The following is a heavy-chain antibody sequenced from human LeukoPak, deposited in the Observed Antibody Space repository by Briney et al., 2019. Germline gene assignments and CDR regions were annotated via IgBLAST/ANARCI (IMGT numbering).Heavy chain of an antibody. CDR1: GYTFTGYY. J-gene: IGHJ4*02. CDR2: INPNSGDT. CDR3: AIVTYDTRGYSPFDC. Sequence: ASVKVSCKASGYTFTGYYMHWVRQAPGQGLDWMGWINPNSGDTNYAQNFQGWVSMTRDTSISTAYMELSRLSSDDTAVYYCAIVTYDTRGYSPFDCWGQGTLITVSS. V-gene: IGHV1-2*04. D-gene: IGHD3-22*01.